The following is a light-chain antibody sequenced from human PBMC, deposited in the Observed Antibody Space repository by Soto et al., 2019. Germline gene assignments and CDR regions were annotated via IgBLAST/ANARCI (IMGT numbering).Light chain of an antibody. CDR2: ANS. CDR3: QPYDSSLSGSYV. J-gene: IGLJ1*01. Sequence: QSVLTQPPSVSGAPGQRVTISCTGSSSNIGAGYDVHWYQQLPGTAPKLLIYANSNRPSGVPDRFSGSKSGTSASLAITGLQAEDEADYYCQPYDSSLSGSYVFGTGTKLTVL. V-gene: IGLV1-40*01. CDR1: SSNIGAGYD.